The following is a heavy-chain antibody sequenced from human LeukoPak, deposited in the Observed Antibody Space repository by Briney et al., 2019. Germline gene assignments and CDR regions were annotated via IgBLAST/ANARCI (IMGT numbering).Heavy chain of an antibody. D-gene: IGHD4-11*01. CDR2: INPNSGGT. Sequence: ASVKVSCKASGYTFTGYYMHWVRQAPGQGLEWMGWINPNSGGTNYPQKFQGRVTMTRDTSISTAYMELSRLRSDDTAVYYCARDDYSNYYGVDYWGQGTLVTVSS. CDR3: ARDDYSNYYGVDY. CDR1: GYTFTGYY. V-gene: IGHV1-2*02. J-gene: IGHJ4*02.